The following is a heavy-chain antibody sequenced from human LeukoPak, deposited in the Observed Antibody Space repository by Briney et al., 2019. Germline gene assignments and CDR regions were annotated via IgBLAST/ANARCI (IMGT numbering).Heavy chain of an antibody. V-gene: IGHV1-69*04. CDR2: IIPILGIA. Sequence: SVKVSCKASGGTFSSYAISWVRQAPGQGLEWMGRIIPILGIANYAQKFQGRVTITADKSTSTAYMELSSLRSEDMAVYYCARAEAYCGGDCYMAFDYWGQGTLVTVSS. CDR1: GGTFSSYA. CDR3: ARAEAYCGGDCYMAFDY. D-gene: IGHD2-21*02. J-gene: IGHJ4*02.